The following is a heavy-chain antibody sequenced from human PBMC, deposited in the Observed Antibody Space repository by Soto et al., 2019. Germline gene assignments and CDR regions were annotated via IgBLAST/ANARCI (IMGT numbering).Heavy chain of an antibody. CDR1: GFTFSSYG. D-gene: IGHD3-16*01. Sequence: QVQLVESGGGVVQPGRSLRLSCAASGFTFSSYGMHWVRQAPGKGLEWVAVISYDGSRKYYVDSVKGRFTISRDNSKSTLYLQVNSLRPEDTAVYYCVKDRVESGLGEVDFWGQGTLVTVSS. CDR3: VKDRVESGLGEVDF. J-gene: IGHJ4*02. V-gene: IGHV3-30*18. CDR2: ISYDGSRK.